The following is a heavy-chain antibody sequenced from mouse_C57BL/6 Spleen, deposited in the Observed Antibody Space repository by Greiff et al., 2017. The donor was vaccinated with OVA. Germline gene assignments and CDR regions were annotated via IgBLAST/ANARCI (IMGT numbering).Heavy chain of an antibody. D-gene: IGHD1-1*01. J-gene: IGHJ4*01. CDR1: GFSLTSYG. CDR3: ARGDYGSSYVYYYAMDY. Sequence: VQRVESGPGLVQPSQSLSITCTVSGFSLTSYGVHWVRQSPGKGLEWLGVIWSGGSTDYNAAFISRLSISKDNSKSQVFFKMNSLQADDTAIYYCARGDYGSSYVYYYAMDYWGQGTSVTVSS. V-gene: IGHV2-2*01. CDR2: IWSGGST.